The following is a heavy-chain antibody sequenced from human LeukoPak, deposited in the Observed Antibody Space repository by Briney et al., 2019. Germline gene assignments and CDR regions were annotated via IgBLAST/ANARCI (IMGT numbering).Heavy chain of an antibody. J-gene: IGHJ4*02. CDR1: GGSISSYY. Sequence: SETLSLTCPVSGGSISSYYWSWIRQPPGKGLEWIGYIYYNGSTNYNPSLKSRVTISVDTSKNQFSLKLSSVTAADTAVYYCARLGEQWLASFDYWGQGTLVTVSS. CDR3: ARLGEQWLASFDY. D-gene: IGHD6-19*01. V-gene: IGHV4-59*01. CDR2: IYYNGST.